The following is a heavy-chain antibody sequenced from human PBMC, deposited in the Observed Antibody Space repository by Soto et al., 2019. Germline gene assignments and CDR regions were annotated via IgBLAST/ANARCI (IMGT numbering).Heavy chain of an antibody. V-gene: IGHV4-30-2*01. CDR2: IYHSGST. CDR3: ARVPGP. J-gene: IGHJ5*02. CDR1: GGSISSGVYS. Sequence: QLQLQESGSGLVKPSQTLSLTCAVSGGSISSGVYSWSWIRQPPGKGLDWIGYIYHSGSTYYNPSLKRRDTIAVDRSKNQFSLTLSSVTAADTAVYDCARVPGPWGQGTLVTVSS.